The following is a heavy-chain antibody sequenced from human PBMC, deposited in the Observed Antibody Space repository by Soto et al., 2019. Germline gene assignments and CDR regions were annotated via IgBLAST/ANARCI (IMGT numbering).Heavy chain of an antibody. CDR2: ISSSGSTI. D-gene: IGHD3-10*01. J-gene: IGHJ3*02. CDR1: GFTFSSYE. CDR3: ARDGGSGSYSSAFDI. Sequence: GESLKISCAASGFTFSSYEMNWVRQAPGKGLEWVSYISSSGSTIYYADSVKGRFTISRDNAKNSLYLQMNSLRAEDTAVYYCARDGGSGSYSSAFDIWGQGTMVTVSS. V-gene: IGHV3-48*03.